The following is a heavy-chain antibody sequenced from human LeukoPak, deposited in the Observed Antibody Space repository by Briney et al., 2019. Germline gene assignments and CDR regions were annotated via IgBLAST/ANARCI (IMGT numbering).Heavy chain of an antibody. CDR3: ARRYCSSTSCTLDY. CDR2: ISSSGSTI. CDR1: GFTFSSYE. J-gene: IGHJ4*02. Sequence: GGSLRLSCAASGFTFSSYEMNWVRQAPGKGLEWVSYISSSGSTIYYADSVKGRFTISRDDAKNSLYLQMNSLRAEDTAVYYCARRYCSSTSCTLDYWGQGTLVTVSS. V-gene: IGHV3-48*03. D-gene: IGHD2-2*01.